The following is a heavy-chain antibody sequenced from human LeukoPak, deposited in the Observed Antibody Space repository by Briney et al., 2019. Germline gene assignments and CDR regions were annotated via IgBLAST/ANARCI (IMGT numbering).Heavy chain of an antibody. V-gene: IGHV1-18*01. D-gene: IGHD5-24*01. Sequence: ASVKVSCKASGYTFTSYGISWVRQAPGQGLEWMGWISAYNGNTNYAQKLQGRVTMTTDTSTSTAYMDLRSLRSDDTAVYYCARDREMATNFPNWFDPWDQGTLVTVSS. CDR2: ISAYNGNT. CDR3: ARDREMATNFPNWFDP. CDR1: GYTFTSYG. J-gene: IGHJ5*02.